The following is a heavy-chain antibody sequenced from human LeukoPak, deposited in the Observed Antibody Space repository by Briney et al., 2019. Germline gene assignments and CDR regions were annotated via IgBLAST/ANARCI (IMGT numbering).Heavy chain of an antibody. CDR1: GFSLSSGYF. D-gene: IGHD4-17*01. CDR3: ARDQWATVTSLDDY. J-gene: IGHJ4*02. V-gene: IGHV4-38-2*02. CDR2: IYHNGVS. Sequence: SETLSRTCAVSGFSLSSGYFWGWIRQPPGKGLEWIGSIYHNGVSYFNPSLKSRATISVDTSKNQFSLKLTSVTAADTAVYYCARDQWATVTSLDDYWGRGTLVTVSS.